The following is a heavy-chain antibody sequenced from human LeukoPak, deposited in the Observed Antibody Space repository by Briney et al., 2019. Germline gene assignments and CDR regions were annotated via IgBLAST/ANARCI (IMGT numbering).Heavy chain of an antibody. CDR2: INPKTGVT. J-gene: IGHJ4*02. Sequence: ASVKVSCKASGYTFTDYYLHWVRQAPGHGLEWMGWINPKTGVTKYAQNFQGRVTMTRDTSISTAYMEVSRLRSDDTAVFYCMRDLAMYSPDLDYWGQGTLVTVSS. D-gene: IGHD1-26*01. CDR1: GYTFTDYY. CDR3: MRDLAMYSPDLDY. V-gene: IGHV1-2*02.